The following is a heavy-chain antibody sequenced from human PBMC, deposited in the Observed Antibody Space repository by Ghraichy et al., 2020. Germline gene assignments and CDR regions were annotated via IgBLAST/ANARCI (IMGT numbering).Heavy chain of an antibody. CDR1: GFTVSTNY. V-gene: IGHV3-53*04. D-gene: IGHD1-26*01. CDR3: TRDKGDGSFDI. J-gene: IGHJ3*02. Sequence: ETLSLTCAASGFTVSTNYMSWVRQAPGKGLEWVSIIFTGGNTYFADSVKGRFTISRHNSKNTLYLQMNSLRAEDTAVYDCTRDKGDGSFDIWGQGTVVTVSS. CDR2: IFTGGNT.